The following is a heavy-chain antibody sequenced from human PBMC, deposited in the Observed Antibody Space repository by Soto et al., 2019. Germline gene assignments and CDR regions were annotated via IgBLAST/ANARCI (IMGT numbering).Heavy chain of an antibody. CDR1: GGSISSHY. CDR3: ARRYGGNLDY. CDR2: IYYSGST. J-gene: IGHJ4*02. Sequence: ASETLSLTCTFSGGSISSHYWSWIRQPPGKGLEWIGYIYYSGSTNYNPSLKSRVTISVDTSKNQFSLKLSSVTAADTAVYYCARRYGGNLDYWGQGTLVTVSS. V-gene: IGHV4-59*08. D-gene: IGHD1-26*01.